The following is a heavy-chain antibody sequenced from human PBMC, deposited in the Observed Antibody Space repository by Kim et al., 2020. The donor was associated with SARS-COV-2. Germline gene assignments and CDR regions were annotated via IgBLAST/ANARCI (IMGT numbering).Heavy chain of an antibody. V-gene: IGHV1-3*01. J-gene: IGHJ4*02. CDR2: T. CDR3: AGDVDGRFDY. Sequence: TKYSQKFQDRVTITRDTSASTAYMELSSLGSEDTAVYSCAGDVDGRFDYWGQGTLVTVSS.